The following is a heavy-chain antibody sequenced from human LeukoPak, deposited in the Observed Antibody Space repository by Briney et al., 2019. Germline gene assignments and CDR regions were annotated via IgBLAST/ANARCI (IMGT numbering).Heavy chain of an antibody. J-gene: IGHJ4*02. CDR2: ISGSGGST. CDR1: GFTFSSYA. Sequence: PGGSLRLSCAASGFTFSSYAMSWVRQAPGKGLEWVSAISGSGGSTYYADSVKGRFTISRDNSKNTLYLQANTLRAEDTAVYYCTKLRGTVTTVVDCWGQGTLVIVSS. D-gene: IGHD4-17*01. V-gene: IGHV3-23*01. CDR3: TKLRGTVTTVVDC.